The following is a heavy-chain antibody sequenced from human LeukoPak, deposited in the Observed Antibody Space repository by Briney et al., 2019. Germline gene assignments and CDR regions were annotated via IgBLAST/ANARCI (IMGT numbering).Heavy chain of an antibody. CDR2: INHSGST. CDR3: ARAWYYYDSSGYYPFDY. CDR1: GGSFSGYY. D-gene: IGHD3-22*01. V-gene: IGHV4-34*01. Sequence: PSETLSLTCAVYGGSFSGYYWSWIRQPPGKGLEWIGEINHSGSTNYNPSLKSRVTISVDTSKNQFSLKLSSVTAADTAVYYCARAWYYYDSSGYYPFDYWGQGTLSPSPQ. J-gene: IGHJ4*02.